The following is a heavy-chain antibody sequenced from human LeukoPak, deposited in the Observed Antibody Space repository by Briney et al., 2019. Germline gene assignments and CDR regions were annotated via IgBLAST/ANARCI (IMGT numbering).Heavy chain of an antibody. CDR2: ISSNGGTT. D-gene: IGHD3-10*01. CDR3: AGYASGSYKVDY. CDR1: RFTFNTYA. Sequence: GGSLRLSCSASRFTFNTYAMHWVRQAPGKGLEYVSAISSNGGTTNYADSVRGRFTISRDNSKNTLYLQLSALRAEDTALYYCAGYASGSYKVDYWGQGTLVIVSS. V-gene: IGHV3-64D*06. J-gene: IGHJ4*02.